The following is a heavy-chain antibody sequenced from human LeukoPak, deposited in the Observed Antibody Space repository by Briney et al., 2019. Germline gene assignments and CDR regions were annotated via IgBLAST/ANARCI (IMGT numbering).Heavy chain of an antibody. CDR2: MNPNSGNT. J-gene: IGHJ4*02. CDR1: GYTFTNYD. Sequence: ASVRVSCKASGYTFTNYDINWVRQAFGQGLEWMGWMNPNSGNTGSAQKFQGRVTMTGNTSISTAYVELSSLRSEDTAVYYCARGLRREQQLLRAFDYWGQGTPVTVSS. CDR3: ARGLRREQQLLRAFDY. D-gene: IGHD6-13*01. V-gene: IGHV1-8*01.